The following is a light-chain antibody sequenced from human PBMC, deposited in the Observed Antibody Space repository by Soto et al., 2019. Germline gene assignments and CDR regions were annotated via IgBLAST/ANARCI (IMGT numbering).Light chain of an antibody. CDR1: QSVSSN. Sequence: EIVMTQSPATLSVSPGERATLSCRASQSVSSNLAWYQQKPGQAPRLLIYGAYTRATGIQARFSGSGSGTEFTLTIRSLQSEDFAVYYCQQYNNGPRTFGQGTKVEIK. CDR3: QQYNNGPRT. CDR2: GAY. V-gene: IGKV3-15*01. J-gene: IGKJ1*01.